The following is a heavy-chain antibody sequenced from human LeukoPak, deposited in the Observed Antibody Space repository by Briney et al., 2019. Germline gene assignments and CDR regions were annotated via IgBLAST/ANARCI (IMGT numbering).Heavy chain of an antibody. CDR1: GGSFSGYY. V-gene: IGHV4-34*01. Sequence: SETLSLTCAVYGGSFSGYYWSWIRQSPGKGLEWIGEMNHSGSSNHNPSRKSRVTISVGPSKNQFSLKLRSVTAADTAVYYCARAPSGLVEPPTRGDYFDYWGQGTMVTVSS. J-gene: IGHJ4*02. CDR3: ARAPSGLVEPPTRGDYFDY. CDR2: MNHSGSS. D-gene: IGHD2-2*01.